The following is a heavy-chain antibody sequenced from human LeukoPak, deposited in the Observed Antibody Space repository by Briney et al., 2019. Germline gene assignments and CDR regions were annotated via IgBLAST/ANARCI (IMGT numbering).Heavy chain of an antibody. CDR1: GFTFHDFA. D-gene: IGHD5-24*01. CDR3: ARPSPPGDGYNPCDY. V-gene: IGHV3-30*04. Sequence: GGSLRLSCAASGFTFHDFAMHWVRQAPGKGLEWVAVISNDERNKYYRDSVKGRFTISNSKNTVYLQMNSLRTEDTAVYYCARPSPPGDGYNPCDYWGPGALVIVSS. J-gene: IGHJ4*02. CDR2: ISNDERNK.